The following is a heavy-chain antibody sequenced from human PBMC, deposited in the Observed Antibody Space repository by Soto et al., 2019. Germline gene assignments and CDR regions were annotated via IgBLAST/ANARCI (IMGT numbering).Heavy chain of an antibody. V-gene: IGHV3-72*01. CDR1: GFTFSDYY. J-gene: IGHJ4*02. Sequence: EVQLVESGGGLVQPGGSLRLSCAASGFTFSDYYMDWVRQVPGKGLEWVGRSRNKANSYNTEYAASVKGRFSISRDGSKDSMYRQMNSLKTEDTAVYYCARDTGGSYDYWGQGALVTVSS. CDR3: ARDTGGSYDY. D-gene: IGHD1-26*01. CDR2: SRNKANSYNT.